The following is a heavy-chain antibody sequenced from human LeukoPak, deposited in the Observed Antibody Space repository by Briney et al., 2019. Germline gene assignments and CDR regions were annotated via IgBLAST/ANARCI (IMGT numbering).Heavy chain of an antibody. J-gene: IGHJ4*02. CDR2: IYYSGST. CDR3: ARAIEFGIAARPVYFDY. V-gene: IGHV4-59*11. Sequence: SETLSLTRTVSGGSISSHYWSWIWQPPGKGLEWIGYIYYSGSTNYNPSLKSRVTISVDTSKNQFSLKLSSVTAADTAVYYCARAIEFGIAARPVYFDYWGQGTLVTVSS. D-gene: IGHD6-6*01. CDR1: GGSISSHY.